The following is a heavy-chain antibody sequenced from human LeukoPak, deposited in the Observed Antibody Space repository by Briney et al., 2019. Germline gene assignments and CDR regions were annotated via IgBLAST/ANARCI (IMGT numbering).Heavy chain of an antibody. J-gene: IGHJ4*02. Sequence: ASVKVSCKASGYTFSGYYMPWVRQAPGQGLEWMGWINPNSGGTDYAHKFQDRVTMTRDTSIRTAYMELSRLRSDDTAVYYCASGDRVTMLRGSNMGYFDYWGQGTLVTVSS. V-gene: IGHV1-2*07. CDR3: ASGDRVTMLRGSNMGYFDY. CDR2: INPNSGGT. D-gene: IGHD3-10*01. CDR1: GYTFSGYY.